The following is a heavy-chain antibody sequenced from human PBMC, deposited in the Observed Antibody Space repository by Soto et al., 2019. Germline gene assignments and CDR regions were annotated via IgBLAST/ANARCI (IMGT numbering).Heavy chain of an antibody. D-gene: IGHD2-2*01. J-gene: IGHJ6*02. Sequence: XGALSLSCNASGFTVSNTYMSWVRQAPGMGLEWVAVIESGGSTHYADSAKGRLTISRDNSKNTLYLQVSSLRAEDTAVYYCVKDECTTNSCYLESYKYFMDLWGQETTVTVSS. CDR3: VKDECTTNSCYLESYKYFMDL. V-gene: IGHV3-53*01. CDR2: IESGGST. CDR1: GFTVSNTY.